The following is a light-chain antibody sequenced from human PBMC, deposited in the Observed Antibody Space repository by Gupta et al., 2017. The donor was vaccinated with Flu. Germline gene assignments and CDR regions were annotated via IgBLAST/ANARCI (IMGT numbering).Light chain of an antibody. CDR3: QQDYYSPFT. CDR2: DVS. V-gene: IGKV3-20*01. CDR1: QSVSSGY. J-gene: IGKJ3*01. Sequence: EIVLTQSPGTLSVSPGETATLSCRASQSVSSGYLAWHQQKPGQAPRLLIYDVSRRATGIPGRFSGSGSVTDFTLTISRLEPEDFAVYCCQQDYYSPFTFGDGTNVHFK.